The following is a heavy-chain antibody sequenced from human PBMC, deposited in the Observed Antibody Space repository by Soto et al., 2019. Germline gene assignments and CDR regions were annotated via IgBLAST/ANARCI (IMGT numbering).Heavy chain of an antibody. Sequence: ASETLSLTCTVSGGSISSSSYYWGWISQPPGKGLEWIGSIYYSGSTYYNPSLKSRVTISVDTPKNQFSLKLSSVTAADTAVYFYATPKITWFDPWGQETL. V-gene: IGHV4-39*01. J-gene: IGHJ5*02. CDR3: ATPKITWFDP. CDR2: IYYSGST. CDR1: GGSISSSSYY.